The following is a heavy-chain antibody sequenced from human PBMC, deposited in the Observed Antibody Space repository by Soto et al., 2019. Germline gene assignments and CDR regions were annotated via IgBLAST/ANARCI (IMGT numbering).Heavy chain of an antibody. CDR3: AKQFGTGWYYFDH. Sequence: GVSLRLSCAASGFTFSTYGMHWVRQAPGKGLEWVALISYDGTNKYYGDSVKGRFTISRDNSKNTVYLQMNSLRAEDTAVYYCAKQFGTGWYYFDHWGQGTLVTVSS. V-gene: IGHV3-30*18. CDR1: GFTFSTYG. D-gene: IGHD6-19*01. CDR2: ISYDGTNK. J-gene: IGHJ4*02.